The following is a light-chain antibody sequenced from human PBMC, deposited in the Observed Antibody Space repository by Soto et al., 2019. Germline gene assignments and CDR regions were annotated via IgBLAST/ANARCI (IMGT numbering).Light chain of an antibody. CDR3: QQYGTPRSVT. Sequence: PGERVTLSCRASQSVTSNSLIWYQHEPGQAPRLLISGASTRATGIPARFSGSGSGTDFTLTISSLQPEDFAVYYCQQYGTPRSVTFGQGTRLEIK. CDR1: QSVTSNS. V-gene: IGKV3D-7*01. CDR2: GAS. J-gene: IGKJ5*01.